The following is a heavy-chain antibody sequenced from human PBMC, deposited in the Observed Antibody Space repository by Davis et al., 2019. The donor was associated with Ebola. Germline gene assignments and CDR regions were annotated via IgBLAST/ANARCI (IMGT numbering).Heavy chain of an antibody. J-gene: IGHJ4*02. CDR3: ARDSFITPFDY. CDR1: GYTFTSFA. V-gene: IGHV1-69*04. Sequence: SVKVSCKASGYTFTSFAISWVRQAPGQGLEWMGRIIPVFGIATYAQKFRARLKITADKSTDTAYMDLSSLRSDDTAVYYCARDSFITPFDYWGQGTLVTVSS. D-gene: IGHD3-22*01. CDR2: IIPVFGIA.